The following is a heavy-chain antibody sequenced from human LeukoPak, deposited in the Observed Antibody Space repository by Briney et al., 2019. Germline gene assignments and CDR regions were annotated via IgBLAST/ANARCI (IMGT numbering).Heavy chain of an antibody. CDR2: ISYDGSNK. CDR1: GSALSTYA. CDR3: ARGLLSYYYGMAV. V-gene: IGHV3-30-3*01. Sequence: GGSLRLSCAASGSALSTYAMHWVRQAPGKGLDWVAVISYDGSNKYYADSVKGRFTISRDNSKNTLYLQMNSLRVEDTAVYYCARGLLSYYYGMAVWGQGTTVTVSS. D-gene: IGHD3-10*01. J-gene: IGHJ6*02.